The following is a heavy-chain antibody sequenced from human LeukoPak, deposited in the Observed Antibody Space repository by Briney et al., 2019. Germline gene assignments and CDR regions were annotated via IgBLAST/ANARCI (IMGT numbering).Heavy chain of an antibody. CDR1: GGTFSSYA. CDR3: AGGTKPTPNYFDY. J-gene: IGHJ4*02. D-gene: IGHD2-8*01. CDR2: IIPIFGTA. Sequence: SVKVSCKASGGTFSSYAISWVRQAPGQGLEWMGGIIPIFGTANYAQKFQGRVTITTDESTSTAYMELSSLRSEDTAVYYCAGGTKPTPNYFDYWGQGTLVTVSS. V-gene: IGHV1-69*05.